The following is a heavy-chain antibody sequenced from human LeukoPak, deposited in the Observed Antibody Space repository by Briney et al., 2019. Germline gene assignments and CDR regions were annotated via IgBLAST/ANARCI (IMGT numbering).Heavy chain of an antibody. CDR3: AAGSGWSIEY. CDR2: IKHDGSER. CDR1: GFTSSSYR. J-gene: IGHJ4*02. V-gene: IGHV3-7*03. Sequence: PGGSLRLSCAASGFTSSSYRMSWVRQAPGKGLEWVANIKHDGSERNYMESVKGRFTISRDNANNSLHLQMNNLRAEDTAVYYCAAGSGWSIEYWGQGTLVTVSS. D-gene: IGHD6-19*01.